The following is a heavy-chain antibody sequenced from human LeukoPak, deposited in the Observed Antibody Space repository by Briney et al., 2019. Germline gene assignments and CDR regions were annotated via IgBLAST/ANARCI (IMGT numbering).Heavy chain of an antibody. D-gene: IGHD5-18*01. Sequence: GGSLRLSCAASGFTFDDYAMHWVRQAPGKGLEWVSGISWNSGSIGYADSVKGRFTISRDNAKNSLYLQMNSLRAEDTALYYCAKVFDGYSYGYTFDYWGQGTLVTVSS. CDR2: ISWNSGSI. CDR3: AKVFDGYSYGYTFDY. J-gene: IGHJ4*02. V-gene: IGHV3-9*01. CDR1: GFTFDDYA.